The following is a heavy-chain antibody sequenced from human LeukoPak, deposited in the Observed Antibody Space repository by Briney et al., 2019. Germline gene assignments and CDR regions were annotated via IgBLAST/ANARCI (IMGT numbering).Heavy chain of an antibody. CDR3: ARVGGGKLKHLFDY. D-gene: IGHD2-15*01. CDR2: IYYSGST. CDR1: GGSISSYY. J-gene: IGHJ4*02. Sequence: SETLSLTCTVSGGSISSYYWSWIRQPPGKGLEWIGYIYYSGSTNYNPSLKSRVTISVDTSKNQFSLKLSSVTAADTAVYYCARVGGGKLKHLFDYWGQGTLVTVSS. V-gene: IGHV4-59*12.